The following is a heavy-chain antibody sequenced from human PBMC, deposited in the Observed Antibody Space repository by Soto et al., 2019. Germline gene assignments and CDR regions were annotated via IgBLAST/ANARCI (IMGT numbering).Heavy chain of an antibody. D-gene: IGHD2-2*01. Sequence: SVKVSCNASGGTFSRYSITWVRQAPGHGLEWIGRIIPIFGIPTYAQKFQGRVTFTADESTSTAYMELSSLRSDDTAVYYCAREDRDRETGLVPAAIDGMDVWGQGTTVTVSS. V-gene: IGHV1-69*15. CDR2: IIPIFGIP. J-gene: IGHJ6*02. CDR1: GGTFSRYS. CDR3: AREDRDRETGLVPAAIDGMDV.